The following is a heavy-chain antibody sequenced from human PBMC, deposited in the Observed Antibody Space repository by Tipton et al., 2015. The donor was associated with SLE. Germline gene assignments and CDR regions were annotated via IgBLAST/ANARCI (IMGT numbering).Heavy chain of an antibody. Sequence: QLVQSGGGVVQPGRSLIVSCAASGFTFSSYAMHWVRQAPGKGLEWAAVISHDGNKKFYADSVKGRFTISRDNSKNTLYLQMNSLRAEDTAVYYCARGAHHFWSSYYNDAFDIWGQGTMVTVSS. CDR3: ARGAHHFWSSYYNDAFDI. V-gene: IGHV3-30*04. CDR2: ISHDGNKK. CDR1: GFTFSSYA. J-gene: IGHJ3*02. D-gene: IGHD3-3*02.